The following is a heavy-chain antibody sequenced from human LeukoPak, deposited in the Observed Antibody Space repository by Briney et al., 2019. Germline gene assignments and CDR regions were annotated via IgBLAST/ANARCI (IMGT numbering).Heavy chain of an antibody. CDR3: ARARKSAAAALLEPLGY. CDR2: INPNSGGT. J-gene: IGHJ4*02. Sequence: GASVKVSCKASGYTFTGYYMHWVRQAPGQGLEWMGWINPNSGGTNYAQKFQGRVTMTRDTSISTAYMELSRLRSDDTAVYYCARARKSAAAALLEPLGYWGQGTLVTVSS. D-gene: IGHD6-13*01. CDR1: GYTFTGYY. V-gene: IGHV1-2*02.